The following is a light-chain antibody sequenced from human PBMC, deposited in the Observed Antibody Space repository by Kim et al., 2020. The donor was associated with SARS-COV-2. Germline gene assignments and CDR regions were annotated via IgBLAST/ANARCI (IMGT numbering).Light chain of an antibody. CDR3: LQHNRFPWA. V-gene: IGKV1-17*03. CDR1: QDVDDF. J-gene: IGKJ1*01. CDR2: TAS. Sequence: ASVGDRVTITCRASQDVDDFLAWFQQKPGQVPKRLIYTASNLESGVPSRFSGSGSGTEFTLTISSLQPEDFATYYCLQHNRFPWAFGQGTKVDIK.